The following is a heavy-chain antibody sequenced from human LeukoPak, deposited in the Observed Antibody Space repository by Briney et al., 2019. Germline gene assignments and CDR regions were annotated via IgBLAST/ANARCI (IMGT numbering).Heavy chain of an antibody. CDR2: IYYSGST. CDR1: GGSISSGDYY. D-gene: IGHD3/OR15-3a*01. Sequence: SETLSLTCTVSGGSISSGDYYWSWIRQPPGKGLEWIGYIYYSGSTYYNPSLKSRVTISVDTSKNQFSLKLCSVTAADTAVYYWAIPAPLIFGNTTYSGRDVGGKGPTAPVP. V-gene: IGHV4-30-4*01. CDR3: AIPAPLIFGNTTYSGRDV. J-gene: IGHJ6*04.